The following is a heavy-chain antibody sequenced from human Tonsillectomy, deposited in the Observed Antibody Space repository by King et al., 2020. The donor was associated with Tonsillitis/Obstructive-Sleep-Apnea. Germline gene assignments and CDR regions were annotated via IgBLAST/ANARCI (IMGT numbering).Heavy chain of an antibody. CDR3: SSGTYYVNFY. V-gene: IGHV4-39*01. Sequence: QLQESGPGLVKPSETLSLTCTVPGGSISSSSYYWGWIRQPPGKGLEWIGSIYYSGSTYYNPSLKSRVTISVDTSKNQFSLKLSSVPAADTAVYYCSSGTYYVNFYWGQGTLVTVSS. J-gene: IGHJ4*02. CDR2: IYYSGST. D-gene: IGHD1-26*01. CDR1: GGSISSSSYY.